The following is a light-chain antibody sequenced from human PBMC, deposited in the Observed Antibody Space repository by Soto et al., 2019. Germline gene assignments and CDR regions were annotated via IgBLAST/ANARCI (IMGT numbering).Light chain of an antibody. CDR3: RQYGSSGT. Sequence: EIVLTQSRGTLSLSPGERSTLSCRAIQSVSNNYLAWYQQKPGQAPRLLIYGASNRATGIPDRFSGSGSGTYFTLTISRLEPEDFAVYYCRQYGSSGTFGQGTKVDIK. CDR2: GAS. CDR1: QSVSNNY. J-gene: IGKJ1*01. V-gene: IGKV3-20*01.